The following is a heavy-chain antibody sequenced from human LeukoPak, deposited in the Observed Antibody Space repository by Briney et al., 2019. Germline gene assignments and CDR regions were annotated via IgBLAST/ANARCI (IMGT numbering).Heavy chain of an antibody. CDR1: GFTFSSYA. CDR3: TKLTWPQSNSGWFDP. Sequence: GVSLRLSCAASGFTFSSYAMSWVRQAPGKGLEWVSAISGSGGSTYYADSVKGRFTISRDNSKNTLYLQMKSLRAEDTAVYYCTKLTWPQSNSGWFDPWGQGTLVTVSS. V-gene: IGHV3-23*01. D-gene: IGHD1-1*01. CDR2: ISGSGGST. J-gene: IGHJ5*02.